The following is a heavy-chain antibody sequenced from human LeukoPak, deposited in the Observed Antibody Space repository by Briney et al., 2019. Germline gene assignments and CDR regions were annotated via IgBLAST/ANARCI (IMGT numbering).Heavy chain of an antibody. V-gene: IGHV3-7*03. CDR2: IKEDGSVK. D-gene: IGHD5-12*01. CDR3: ARDSTWRLDY. J-gene: IGHJ4*02. CDR1: GFTFSSYW. Sequence: TGGSLRLSCAASGFTFSSYWMSWVRQAPGKGLEWVANIKEDGSVKYYVDSVKGRFTISRDNTKNALYLQMNSLRADDTAVYFCARDSTWRLDYWGQGTLITVSS.